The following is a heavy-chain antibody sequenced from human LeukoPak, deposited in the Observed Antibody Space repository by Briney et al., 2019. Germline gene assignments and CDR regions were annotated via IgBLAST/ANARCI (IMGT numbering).Heavy chain of an antibody. D-gene: IGHD3-3*01. CDR3: ATNKNDYDLYYFDC. V-gene: IGHV3-48*01. J-gene: IGHJ4*02. Sequence: GGSLRLSCAASGFTFSSYSMNWVRQAPGKGLEWVSYISSSSSTIYYADSVKGRFTISRDNAKNSLYLQMNSLRAEDTAMYYCATNKNDYDLYYFDCWGQGTLVTVSS. CDR2: ISSSSSTI. CDR1: GFTFSSYS.